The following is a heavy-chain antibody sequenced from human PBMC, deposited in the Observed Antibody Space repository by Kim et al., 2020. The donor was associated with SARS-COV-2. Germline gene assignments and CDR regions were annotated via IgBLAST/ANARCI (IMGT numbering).Heavy chain of an antibody. D-gene: IGHD3-9*01. CDR2: INPSGGST. V-gene: IGHV1-46*01. Sequence: ASVKVSCKACGYTFTSYYMHWVRQAPGQGLEWMGIINPSGGSTSYAQKFQGRVTMTRDTSTSTVYMELSSLRSEDTAVYYCARGSPVYYDILTGYYRDYWGQGTLVTVSS. CDR3: ARGSPVYYDILTGYYRDY. CDR1: GYTFTSYY. J-gene: IGHJ4*02.